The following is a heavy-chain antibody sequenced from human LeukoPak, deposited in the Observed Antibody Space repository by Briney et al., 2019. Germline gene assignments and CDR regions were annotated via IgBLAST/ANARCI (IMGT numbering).Heavy chain of an antibody. Sequence: GGSLRLSCAASGFTFSSYGMHWVRQAPGKGLEWVAVISYDGSNKYYADSVKGRFTISRDNSKNTLYLQMNSLRAEDTAVYYCAKDRGPTVAGTGDNWFDPWGQGTLVTVSS. V-gene: IGHV3-30*18. CDR3: AKDRGPTVAGTGDNWFDP. CDR1: GFTFSSYG. D-gene: IGHD6-19*01. J-gene: IGHJ5*02. CDR2: ISYDGSNK.